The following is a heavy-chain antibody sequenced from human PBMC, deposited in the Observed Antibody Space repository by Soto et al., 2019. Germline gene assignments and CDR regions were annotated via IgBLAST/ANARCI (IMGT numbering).Heavy chain of an antibody. J-gene: IGHJ6*02. D-gene: IGHD5-18*01. CDR2: ISWDGGST. V-gene: IGHV3-43*01. CDR3: AKDIARVYSYDYYYYYGMDV. CDR1: GFTFDDYT. Sequence: GGSLRLSCAASGFTFDDYTMHWVRQAPGKGLEWVSLISWDGGSTYYADSVKGRFTISRDNSKNSLYLQMNSLRTEDTALYYCAKDIARVYSYDYYYYYGMDVWGQGTTVTVSS.